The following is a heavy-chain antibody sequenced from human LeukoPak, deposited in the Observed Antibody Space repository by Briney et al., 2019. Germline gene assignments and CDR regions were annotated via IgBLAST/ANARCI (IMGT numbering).Heavy chain of an antibody. Sequence: SETLSLTCTVSGGSISSYYWSWIRQPPGKGLEWIGYIYYSGSTNYNPSPKSRVTISVDTSKNQFSLKLSSVTAADTAVYYCATLNGDYWGQGTLVTVSS. CDR2: IYYSGST. D-gene: IGHD2-8*01. CDR1: GGSISSYY. CDR3: ATLNGDY. J-gene: IGHJ4*02. V-gene: IGHV4-59*01.